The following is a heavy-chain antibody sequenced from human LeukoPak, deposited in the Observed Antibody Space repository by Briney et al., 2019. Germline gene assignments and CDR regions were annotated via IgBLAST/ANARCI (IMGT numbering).Heavy chain of an antibody. CDR3: ARVVGDYYYYYMDV. D-gene: IGHD3-16*01. J-gene: IGHJ6*03. CDR1: GYTFISYA. CDR2: INTNTANP. V-gene: IGHV7-4-1*02. Sequence: GASVKVSCKASGYTFISYAMNWVRQAPGQGLEWMGWINTNTANPTYAQGFTGRFVFSLDTSVSTAYLQISSLKAEDTAVYYCARVVGDYYYYYMDVWGKGTTVTVSS.